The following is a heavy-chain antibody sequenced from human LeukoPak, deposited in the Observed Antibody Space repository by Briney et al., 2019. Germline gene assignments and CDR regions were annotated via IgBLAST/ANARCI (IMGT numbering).Heavy chain of an antibody. Sequence: GGSLRLSCAASGFTFGSYAMHWVRQAPGKGLEWVAVISYDGSNKYYADSVKGRFTISRDNSKNTLYLQMNSLRAEDTAVYYCARETAPIPYYFDYWGQGTLVTVSS. J-gene: IGHJ4*02. CDR3: ARETAPIPYYFDY. V-gene: IGHV3-30-3*01. CDR2: ISYDGSNK. CDR1: GFTFGSYA.